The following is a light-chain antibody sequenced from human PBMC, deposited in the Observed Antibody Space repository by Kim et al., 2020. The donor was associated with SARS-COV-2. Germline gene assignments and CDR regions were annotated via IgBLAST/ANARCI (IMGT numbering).Light chain of an antibody. V-gene: IGLV3-1*01. CDR1: KLGDRY. CDR3: PAWGIDSAF. J-gene: IGLJ1*01. CDR2: KDN. Sequence: SYELTQPPSVSVSPGQTASITCSGDKLGDRYSSWYQKKPGQPPILIIYKDNKRPSGIPERFSGSNSGDTATLTIGGTQTTDEADYYCPAWGIDSAFFGTG.